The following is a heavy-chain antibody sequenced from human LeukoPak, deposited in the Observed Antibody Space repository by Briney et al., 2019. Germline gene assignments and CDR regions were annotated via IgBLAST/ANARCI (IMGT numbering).Heavy chain of an antibody. CDR1: GFTFSSYA. CDR2: ISGSGGYT. J-gene: IGHJ4*02. D-gene: IGHD3-3*01. CDR3: ARDRSYDFWSGYSTPDY. V-gene: IGHV3-23*01. Sequence: GGSLRLSCAASGFTFSSYAMSWVRQDPGRGLEWVSAISGSGGYTWYADSMKGRFTISRDNSKNTLDLQMNSLRAEDTAVYYCARDRSYDFWSGYSTPDYWGQGTLVTVSS.